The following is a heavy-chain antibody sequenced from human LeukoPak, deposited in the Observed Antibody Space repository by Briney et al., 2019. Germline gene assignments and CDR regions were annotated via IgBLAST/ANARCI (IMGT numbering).Heavy chain of an antibody. CDR1: GGSISSSPYY. J-gene: IGHJ5*02. CDR2: IYYRGST. Sequence: SETLSLNCTVSGGSISSSPYYWGWIRQPPGKGLEWIGTIYYRGSTYSNPSLNSRVTISLDTSKNQFSLRLRSVTAADTALYYCARHYLSDGILSTFDPWGQGTLVTVSS. V-gene: IGHV4-39*01. D-gene: IGHD2-2*01. CDR3: ARHYLSDGILSTFDP.